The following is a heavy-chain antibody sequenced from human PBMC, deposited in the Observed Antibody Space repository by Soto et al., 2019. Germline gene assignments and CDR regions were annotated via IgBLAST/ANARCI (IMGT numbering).Heavy chain of an antibody. CDR1: GYSFTSYW. CDR3: ARVAKPGGGVHYFCY. J-gene: IGHJ4*02. V-gene: IGHV5-51*01. D-gene: IGHD1-1*01. CDR2: IYPADSDT. Sequence: GESLKISCQGSGYSFTSYWIGWVRQMPGKGLEWMGIIYPADSDTRYSPSFQGQVTISADKSISTAYLQWSSLQASDTAMYYCARVAKPGGGVHYFCYWGQGTLVTVSS.